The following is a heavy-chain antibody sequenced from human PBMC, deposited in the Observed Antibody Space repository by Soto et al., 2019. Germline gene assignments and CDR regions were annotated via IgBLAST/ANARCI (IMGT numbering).Heavy chain of an antibody. Sequence: QVQLQESGPGLVKPSETLSLTCTVSGGSVSSGSYYWSWIRQPPGKGLEWIGYIHYSGSTNYNPSLRGRVTISVDTSKTQFSLRLSAVSAAATAVYYCARDGDDFLSARGAFDYWGQGRIVTVAS. V-gene: IGHV4-61*01. J-gene: IGHJ3*01. D-gene: IGHD3-3*01. CDR2: IHYSGST. CDR1: GGSVSSGSYY. CDR3: ARDGDDFLSARGAFDY.